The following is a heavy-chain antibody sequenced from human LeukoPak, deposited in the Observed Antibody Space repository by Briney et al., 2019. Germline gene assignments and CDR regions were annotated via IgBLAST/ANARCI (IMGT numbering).Heavy chain of an antibody. CDR3: AKGRNSYYYDSSGYYYAEYFQH. V-gene: IGHV3-74*01. CDR1: GFTFSSYW. D-gene: IGHD3-22*01. CDR2: INSKRSST. Sequence: GGSLRLSCAASGFTFSSYWMHWVRQAPGKGLVWVSRINSKRSSTSYADSVKGRFTISRDNAKNTLYLQMNRLRAEDTAVYYCAKGRNSYYYDSSGYYYAEYFQHWGQGTLVTVSS. J-gene: IGHJ1*01.